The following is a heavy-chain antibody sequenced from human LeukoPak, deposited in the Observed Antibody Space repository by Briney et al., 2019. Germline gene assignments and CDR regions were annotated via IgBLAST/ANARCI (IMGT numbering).Heavy chain of an antibody. CDR3: AKVGFLESPEYHYYMDV. J-gene: IGHJ6*03. CDR1: GFTFSDYY. V-gene: IGHV3-11*04. D-gene: IGHD3-3*01. CDR2: ISGSGSTI. Sequence: GGSLRLSCAASGFTFSDYYMSWIRQAPGKGLDWVSYISGSGSTIYYADSVKGRFTISRHNSQNTLSLQMNSLRPEDTAVYYCAKVGFLESPEYHYYMDVWGKGTTVTVSS.